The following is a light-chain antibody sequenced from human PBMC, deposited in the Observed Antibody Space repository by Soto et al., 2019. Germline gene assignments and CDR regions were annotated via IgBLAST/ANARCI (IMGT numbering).Light chain of an antibody. CDR3: AAWDDSLTGWV. J-gene: IGLJ3*02. CDR2: SNN. Sequence: QSVLTQPPSASGTPGQRVAISCSGNSSNIGSNSVNWYQHLPGTAPKLLVYSNNRRPSGVPDRISGSKSGASASLAFSGLQSEDEAEYFCAAWDDSLTGWVFGGGTKLTVL. V-gene: IGLV1-44*01. CDR1: SSNIGSNS.